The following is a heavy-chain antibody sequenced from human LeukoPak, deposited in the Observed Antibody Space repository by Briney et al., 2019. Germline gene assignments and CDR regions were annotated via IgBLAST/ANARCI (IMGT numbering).Heavy chain of an antibody. J-gene: IGHJ3*02. CDR3: AKDVGATTTATFHI. Sequence: PGGSLRLSCAASGFIFSRYAMSWVRQAPGKGLEWVAYISSSGTAIYYGASVKGRFTISRDNARNSLYLHLNSLRAEDTALYYCAKDVGATTTATFHIWGQGTMVTVSS. D-gene: IGHD1-26*01. V-gene: IGHV3-48*04. CDR2: ISSSGTAI. CDR1: GFIFSRYA.